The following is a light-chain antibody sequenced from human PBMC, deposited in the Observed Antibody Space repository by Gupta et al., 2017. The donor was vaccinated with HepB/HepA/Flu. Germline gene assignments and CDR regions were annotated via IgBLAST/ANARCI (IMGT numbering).Light chain of an antibody. CDR1: SSNVGSNN. Sequence: HSVLTQSTSIFGTPGQRVTISCSGSSSNVGSNNVNWYQQLPGTAPKLLIYYNDERPSGVPDRISGSKSGTSASLAISGLQSEDEADYYCAAWDTSLNAVVFGGGTKLTVL. V-gene: IGLV1-44*01. CDR2: YND. J-gene: IGLJ2*01. CDR3: AAWDTSLNAVV.